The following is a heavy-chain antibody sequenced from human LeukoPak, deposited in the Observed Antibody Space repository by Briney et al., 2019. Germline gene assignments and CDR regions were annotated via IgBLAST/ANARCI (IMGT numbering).Heavy chain of an antibody. CDR3: ARRKYQLLSAFDL. CDR2: IYPGDSDT. D-gene: IGHD2-2*01. V-gene: IGHV5-51*01. J-gene: IGHJ3*01. Sequence: GESLKISCKGSGYSFTSYWIGWVRQVPGKGLDWMGIIYPGDSDTRYSPSFQGQVTFSADESISTAYLRWSRLKASDTAIYYCARRKYQLLSAFDLWGQGTMVTVSS. CDR1: GYSFTSYW.